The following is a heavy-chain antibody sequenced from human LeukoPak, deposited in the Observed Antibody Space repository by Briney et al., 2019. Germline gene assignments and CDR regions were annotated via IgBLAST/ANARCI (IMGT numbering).Heavy chain of an antibody. CDR2: ISSNGGST. CDR1: GFTFSSYA. Sequence: GGSLRLSCAASGFTFSSYAMHWVRQAPGKGLEYVSAISSNGGSTYYANSVKGRFTISRDNSKNTLYLQMNSLRAEDTAVYYCAKDKASLSSSWYGHLNYWGQGTLVTVSS. J-gene: IGHJ4*02. CDR3: AKDKASLSSSWYGHLNY. D-gene: IGHD6-13*01. V-gene: IGHV3-64*01.